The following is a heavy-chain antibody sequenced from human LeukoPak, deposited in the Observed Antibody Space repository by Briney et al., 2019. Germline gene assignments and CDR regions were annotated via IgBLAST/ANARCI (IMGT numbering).Heavy chain of an antibody. V-gene: IGHV1-3*01. Sequence: GASVKVSCKTSGYTFTNNAVHWVRQAPGQRLESVGWINVGNGDTQYSQKFQGRVTITRGASASTAYMELSSLRSEDTAVCYCTRDMYYGSGGVFDHWGQGTLVTVSS. D-gene: IGHD3-10*01. CDR3: TRDMYYGSGGVFDH. CDR2: INVGNGDT. CDR1: GYTFTNNA. J-gene: IGHJ4*02.